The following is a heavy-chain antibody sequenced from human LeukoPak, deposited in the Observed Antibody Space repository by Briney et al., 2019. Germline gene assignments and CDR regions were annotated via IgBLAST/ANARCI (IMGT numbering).Heavy chain of an antibody. CDR1: GFTFSSYG. CDR2: ITYDGYYK. J-gene: IGHJ6*02. V-gene: IGHV3-30*18. CDR3: AKDLISMVRGSPMDV. D-gene: IGHD3-10*01. Sequence: GGSLRLSCAASGFTFSSYGMHWVRQAPGKGLEWVALITYDGYYKYYADSVKGRFTISRDNSKNMYLQMNSLRAEDTAVYYCAKDLISMVRGSPMDVWGQGTTVTVSS.